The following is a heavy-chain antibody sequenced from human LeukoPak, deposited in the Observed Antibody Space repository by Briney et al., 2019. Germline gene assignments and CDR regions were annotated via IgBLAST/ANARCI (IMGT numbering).Heavy chain of an antibody. J-gene: IGHJ5*02. Sequence: LSLTCAVYGGSFSGYYWSWIRQAPGKGLEWVSYISSSGSTIYYADSVKGRFTISRDNAKNSLYLQMNSLRAEDTAVYYCARDGCSSTSCYEYNWFDPWGQGTLVTVSS. CDR3: ARDGCSSTSCYEYNWFDP. CDR2: ISSSGSTI. D-gene: IGHD2-2*01. CDR1: GGSFSGYY. V-gene: IGHV3-11*01.